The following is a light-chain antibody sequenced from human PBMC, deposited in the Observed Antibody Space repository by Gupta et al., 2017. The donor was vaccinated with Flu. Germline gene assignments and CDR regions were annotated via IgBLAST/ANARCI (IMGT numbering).Light chain of an antibody. CDR3: QAWDGGTDREV. CDR1: NIASKR. Sequence: TARITSGGNNIASKRVHWDQQKPGPAPALVVDDNSDRPSGSPERFSGSNSGTTASLTISRVEAGDEAEYYCQAWDGGTDREVFSSGAKLTVL. J-gene: IGLJ3*02. CDR2: DNS. V-gene: IGLV3-21*02.